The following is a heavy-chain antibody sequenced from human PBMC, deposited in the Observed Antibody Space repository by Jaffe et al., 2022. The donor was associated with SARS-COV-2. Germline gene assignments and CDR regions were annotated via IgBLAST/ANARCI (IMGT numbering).Heavy chain of an antibody. CDR3: AKSAVGRLYFDY. D-gene: IGHD6-13*01. Sequence: EVQVVESGGDLVQPGDSLRLSCAASGFTFTNCAMSWVRQAPGKGLEWVSTVTGSGRDTYYADFAKGRFSISRDNSKNTVYLQMNGLRAEDTAVYFCAKSAVGRLYFDYWGRGSLVTVSA. J-gene: IGHJ4*02. CDR2: VTGSGRDT. V-gene: IGHV3-23*04. CDR1: GFTFTNCA.